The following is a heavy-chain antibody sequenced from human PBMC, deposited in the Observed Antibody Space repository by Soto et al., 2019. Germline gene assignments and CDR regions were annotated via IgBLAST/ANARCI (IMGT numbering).Heavy chain of an antibody. CDR3: ARGGSYWARGHYFDS. D-gene: IGHD2-8*02. J-gene: IGHJ4*02. V-gene: IGHV1-8*02. CDR2: VTPRNGDT. Sequence: ASVKVSCKASGYTFTSYDINWVRQAAGQGPEWMGSVTPRNGDTAFAQKYQGRVTVTSNTSMGTVYMELSNLRSDDTAVYYCARGGSYWARGHYFDSWGQGTLVTVSS. CDR1: GYTFTSYD.